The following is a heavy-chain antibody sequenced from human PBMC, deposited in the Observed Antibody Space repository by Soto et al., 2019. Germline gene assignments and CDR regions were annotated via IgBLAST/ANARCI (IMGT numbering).Heavy chain of an antibody. V-gene: IGHV3-23*01. Sequence: VQLLESGGDLVQPGGSLRLSCVASGFILNNYAMSWVRQAPGKGLEWVSTIGGTDGDSDGVPWYEDSVKGRFTIASDCLAKSLLPQIDSLSAPAWPMSWRIKRGRHLQAFAFWGQGTTVVVSS. D-gene: IGHD3-10*01. J-gene: IGHJ3*01. CDR3: IKRGRHLQAFAF. CDR1: GFILNNYA. CDR2: IGGTDGDSDGVP.